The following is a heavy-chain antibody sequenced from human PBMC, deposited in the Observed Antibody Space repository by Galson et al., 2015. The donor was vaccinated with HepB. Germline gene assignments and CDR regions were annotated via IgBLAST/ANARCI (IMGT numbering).Heavy chain of an antibody. Sequence: ETLSLTCTVSGGSIRSSAYYWSWIRQPPGKGLEWIGYIYYSGSTNYNPSLKSRVTISVDTSKNQFSLKLSSVTAADTAVYYCARENIAAAGIYYYYMDVWGKGTTVTVSS. CDR1: GGSIRSSAYY. D-gene: IGHD6-13*01. V-gene: IGHV4-61*08. CDR3: ARENIAAAGIYYYYMDV. CDR2: IYYSGST. J-gene: IGHJ6*03.